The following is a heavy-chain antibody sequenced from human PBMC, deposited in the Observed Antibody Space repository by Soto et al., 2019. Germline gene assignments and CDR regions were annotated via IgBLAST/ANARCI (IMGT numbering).Heavy chain of an antibody. CDR2: IGTAGDT. CDR3: ARGASWRYCSSTSCPSGAFDI. J-gene: IGHJ3*02. D-gene: IGHD2-2*01. Sequence: LSLTCAASGFTFSSYDMHWVRQATGKGLEWVSAIGTAGDTYYPGSVKGRFTISRENAKNSLYLQMNSLRAGDTAVYYCARGASWRYCSSTSCPSGAFDIWGQGTMVTVSS. CDR1: GFTFSSYD. V-gene: IGHV3-13*01.